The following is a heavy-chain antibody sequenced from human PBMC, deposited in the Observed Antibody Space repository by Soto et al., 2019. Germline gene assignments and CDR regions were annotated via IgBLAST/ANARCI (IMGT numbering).Heavy chain of an antibody. CDR3: ARGEDEGYSYAPFFDRYDMDV. J-gene: IGHJ6*02. Sequence: KPSETLSLTCAVYGGSFSGYYCSWFRQPPGKGLEWFGESNHSGSTNYNTYLKSRITNTVDPSKNQFTLKLSSVTAADTAVYYLARGEDEGYSYAPFFDRYDMDVWGQGTTVTVSS. D-gene: IGHD5-18*01. CDR2: SNHSGST. V-gene: IGHV4-34*01. CDR1: GGSFSGYY.